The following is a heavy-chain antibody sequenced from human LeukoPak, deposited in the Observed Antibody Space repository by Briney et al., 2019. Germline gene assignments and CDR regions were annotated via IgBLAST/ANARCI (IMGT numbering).Heavy chain of an antibody. D-gene: IGHD3-10*01. V-gene: IGHV3-7*01. CDR1: GFTFSSYW. Sequence: GGSLRLSCAASGFTFSSYWMSWVRQAPGKGLEWVANIKQDGSEKYYVDSVKGRFTISRDNAKNSLYLQMNTLRAEDTAVYYCALNPDYYGSGSFDYWGQGTLVTVSS. CDR2: IKQDGSEK. CDR3: ALNPDYYGSGSFDY. J-gene: IGHJ4*02.